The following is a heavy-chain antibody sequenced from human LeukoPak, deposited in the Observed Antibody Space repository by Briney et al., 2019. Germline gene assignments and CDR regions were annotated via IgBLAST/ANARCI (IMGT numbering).Heavy chain of an antibody. CDR1: GYTLTDLS. CDR3: ARGYGDYAY. J-gene: IGHJ4*02. CDR2: INPSGGST. V-gene: IGHV1-46*01. Sequence: ASVKVSCEVSGYTLTDLSMHWVRQAPGQGLEWMGIINPSGGSTTYAQKFQGRVTMTRDTSTSTVYMELSSLRSEDTAVYYCARGYGDYAYWGQGTLVTVSS. D-gene: IGHD4-17*01.